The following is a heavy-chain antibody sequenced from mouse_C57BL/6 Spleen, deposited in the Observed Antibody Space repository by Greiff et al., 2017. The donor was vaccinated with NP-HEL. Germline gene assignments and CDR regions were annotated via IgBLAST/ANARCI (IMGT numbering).Heavy chain of an antibody. CDR2: ISDGGSYT. CDR3: ARDPPFAY. V-gene: IGHV5-4*01. J-gene: IGHJ3*01. Sequence: EVKVVESGGGLVKPGGSLKLSCAASGFTFSRYAMSWVRQTPEKRLAWVATISDGGSYTYYPDNVKGRFTISRDNAKNNLYLQMSHLKSEDTAMYYCARDPPFAYWGQGTLVTVSA. CDR1: GFTFSRYA.